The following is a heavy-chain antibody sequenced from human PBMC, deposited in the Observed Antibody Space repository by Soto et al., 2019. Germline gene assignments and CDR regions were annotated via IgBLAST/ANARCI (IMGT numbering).Heavy chain of an antibody. CDR2: IRAYNGNT. CDR3: ARTIGRPNYFDY. CDR1: GYTFSSHG. V-gene: IGHV1-18*04. D-gene: IGHD2-15*01. J-gene: IGHJ4*02. Sequence: QVQLVQSGAEVKKPGASVKVSCKASGYTFSSHGISWVRQAPGQGREWMGWIRAYNGNTNYAHKLQGRVTMTTDTSTSTAYMELRSLRSDDTALYYCARTIGRPNYFDYWGQGTLVTVSS.